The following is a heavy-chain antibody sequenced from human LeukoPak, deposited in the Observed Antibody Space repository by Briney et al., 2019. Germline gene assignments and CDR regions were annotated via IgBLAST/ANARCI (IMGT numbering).Heavy chain of an antibody. CDR1: GFTFNNYA. Sequence: GGSLRLSCAASGFTFNNYAMNWVRQAPGKGLEWVSHISPSGDTTYYADSVKGRFTISRDSSKNTLSLQMNSLRAEDTAVYYCAKIPKGGYFDYWGQGTLVTVSS. D-gene: IGHD2-2*01. V-gene: IGHV3-23*01. CDR2: ISPSGDTT. CDR3: AKIPKGGYFDY. J-gene: IGHJ4*02.